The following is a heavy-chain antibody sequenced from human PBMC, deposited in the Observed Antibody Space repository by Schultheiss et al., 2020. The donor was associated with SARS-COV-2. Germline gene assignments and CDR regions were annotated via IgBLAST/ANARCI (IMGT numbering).Heavy chain of an antibody. V-gene: IGHV4-39*01. CDR2: IYYSGST. CDR3: ARGSRTAYYYYYMDV. D-gene: IGHD5-18*01. CDR1: GGSISSSSYY. Sequence: SETLSLTCTVSGGSISSSSYYWGWIRQPPGKGLEWIGSIYYSGSTYYNPSLKSRVTISLDTSKNQFSLKLSSVTAADTAVYYCARGSRTAYYYYYMDVWGKGTTVTVSS. J-gene: IGHJ6*03.